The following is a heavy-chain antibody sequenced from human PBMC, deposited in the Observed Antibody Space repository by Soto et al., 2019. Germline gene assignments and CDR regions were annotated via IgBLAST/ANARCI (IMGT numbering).Heavy chain of an antibody. CDR1: GFAFSAYA. D-gene: IGHD6-19*01. CDR3: GKFSDIEVPGMGDWFDP. Sequence: EVQLLESGGALVQPGGSLRLSCAASGFAFSAYAMNWVRHTPGKGLEWVSSVSGTGRTTYHADSVKGRFTMSRDNSKDTVYLQMNSLRIEDTAMYHCGKFSDIEVPGMGDWFDPWGQGTLVTVTS. CDR2: VSGTGRTT. V-gene: IGHV3-23*01. J-gene: IGHJ5*02.